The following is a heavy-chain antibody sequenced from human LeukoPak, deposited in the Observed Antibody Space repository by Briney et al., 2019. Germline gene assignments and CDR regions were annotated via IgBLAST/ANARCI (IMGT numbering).Heavy chain of an antibody. D-gene: IGHD2-15*01. V-gene: IGHV4-59*01. CDR2: IYYSGST. J-gene: IGHJ3*02. CDR1: GGSISSYY. CDR3: ARDRMVYCSGGSCYRYDAFDI. Sequence: SDTLSLTCTVSGGSISSYYWSWFRQPPGKGLEWIGYIYYSGSTNYNPSLKSRVTISVDTSKNQFSLKLSSVTAADTAVYYCARDRMVYCSGGSCYRYDAFDIWGQGTMVTVSS.